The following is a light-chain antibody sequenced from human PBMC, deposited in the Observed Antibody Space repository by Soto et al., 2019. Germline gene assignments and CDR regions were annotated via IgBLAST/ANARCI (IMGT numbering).Light chain of an antibody. CDR3: QQYHNWPGT. CDR1: QSVSSN. Sequence: IVMTQSPGTLSVSPGERATLSCRASQSVSSNLAWYQQKPGQAPRLIIYGASTGATDIPDRFSGSGSGTEFTLTITSLQSEDFAVYYCQQYHNWPGTFGQGTKVDIK. V-gene: IGKV3-15*01. CDR2: GAS. J-gene: IGKJ1*01.